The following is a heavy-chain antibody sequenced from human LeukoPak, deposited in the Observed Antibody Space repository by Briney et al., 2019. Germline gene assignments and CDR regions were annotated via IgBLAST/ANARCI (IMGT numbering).Heavy chain of an antibody. CDR3: ARRGPYGVASYFDY. Sequence: PSETLSLTCTVSGGSISSYYWSWIRQPPGKGLEWMGYIYYSGSTNYNPRLKSRVTISVDTSKNQFSLKLSSVTAADTAVYYCARRGPYGVASYFDYWGQGTLVTVSS. CDR1: GGSISSYY. D-gene: IGHD3-3*01. CDR2: IYYSGST. V-gene: IGHV4-59*08. J-gene: IGHJ4*02.